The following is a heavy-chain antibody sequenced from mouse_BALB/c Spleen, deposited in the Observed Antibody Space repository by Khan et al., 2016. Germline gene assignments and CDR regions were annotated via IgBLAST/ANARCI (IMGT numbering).Heavy chain of an antibody. CDR1: GYSISSGYS. Sequence: EVQLQESGPDLVKPSQSLSLTCTVTGYSISSGYSWHWIRQFPGNKLEWMAYIHYSGSTNYNPSLKSRISITRDTSKNQFFLQLISVTTEDTATYYCTRREYYGSGYWGQGTTLTVSS. J-gene: IGHJ2*01. CDR3: TRREYYGSGY. V-gene: IGHV3-1*02. CDR2: IHYSGST. D-gene: IGHD1-1*01.